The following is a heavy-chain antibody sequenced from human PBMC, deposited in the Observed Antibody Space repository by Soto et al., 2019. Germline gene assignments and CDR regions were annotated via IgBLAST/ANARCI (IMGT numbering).Heavy chain of an antibody. V-gene: IGHV1-8*01. Sequence: QVQLVQSGAXVKKPXASVKVSCKASGYTFTNYDINWVRQATGQGLEWMGWMNPNSGNTGYAQKFQGRVTMTRNTSISTAYMELSTLRSEDTAVYYCARGRGSTSPFDYWGQGTLVTVSS. CDR1: GYTFTNYD. D-gene: IGHD2-2*01. J-gene: IGHJ4*02. CDR3: ARGRGSTSPFDY. CDR2: MNPNSGNT.